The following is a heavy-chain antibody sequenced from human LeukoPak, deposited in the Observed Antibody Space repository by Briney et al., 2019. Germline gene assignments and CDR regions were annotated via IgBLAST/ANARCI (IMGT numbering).Heavy chain of an antibody. J-gene: IGHJ4*02. CDR2: IYTSGST. CDR3: ARGRGGDTFDD. V-gene: IGHV4-4*07. Sequence: PSETLSLTCSVYGNSISSYYWSWIRQPAGKGLEWIGRIYTSGSTNYNPSLRSRVTMSVDTSKNQFSLKLNSVTAADTAVYYCARGRGGDTFDDWGQGTLVTVSS. CDR1: GNSISSYY. D-gene: IGHD2-21*02.